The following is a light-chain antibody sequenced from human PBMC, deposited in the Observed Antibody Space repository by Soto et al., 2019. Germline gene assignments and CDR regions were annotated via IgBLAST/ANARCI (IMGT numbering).Light chain of an antibody. V-gene: IGKV4-1*01. J-gene: IGKJ1*01. CDR3: QQYYAIPRT. Sequence: DIVMTQSPDSLDVSLGERAIINCKSSQSVLDRSNNKNYLTWYQQKPGQPPKPLIYWASTREFGVPDRFSGSGSGTDFTLTISSLQAEDVALYYCQQYYAIPRTFGQGTKVEIK. CDR1: QSVLDRSNNKNY. CDR2: WAS.